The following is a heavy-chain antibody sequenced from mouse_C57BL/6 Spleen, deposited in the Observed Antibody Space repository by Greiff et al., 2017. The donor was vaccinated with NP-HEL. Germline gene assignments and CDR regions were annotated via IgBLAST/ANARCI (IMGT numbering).Heavy chain of an antibody. CDR1: GYTFTSYW. CDR3: ARGYYGSSRFDY. CDR2: IYPGSGST. Sequence: QVQLKQPGAELVKPGASVKMSCKASGYTFTSYWITWVKQRPGQGLEWIGDIYPGSGSTNYNEKFKSKATLTVDTSSSTAYMQLSSLTSEDSAVYYCARGYYGSSRFDYWGQGTTLTVSS. J-gene: IGHJ2*01. D-gene: IGHD1-1*01. V-gene: IGHV1-55*01.